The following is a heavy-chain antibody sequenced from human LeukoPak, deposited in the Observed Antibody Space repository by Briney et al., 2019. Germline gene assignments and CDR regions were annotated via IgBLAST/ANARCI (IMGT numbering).Heavy chain of an antibody. CDR1: GGSISSSSYY. CDR2: IYYSGST. CDR3: ARLLVDVTGVAGRFDY. V-gene: IGHV4-39*07. J-gene: IGHJ4*02. Sequence: PSETLSLTCTVSGGSISSSSYYWGWIRQPPGKGLEWIGSIYYSGSTYYNPSLKSRVTISVDTSKNQFSLKLSPVTAADTAVYYCARLLVDVTGVAGRFDYWGQGTLVTVSS. D-gene: IGHD6-19*01.